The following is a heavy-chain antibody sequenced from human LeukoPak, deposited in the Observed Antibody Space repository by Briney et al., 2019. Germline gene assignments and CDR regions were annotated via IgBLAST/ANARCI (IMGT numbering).Heavy chain of an antibody. CDR1: SASISSSPYF. CDR2: ISYSGTT. CDR3: ARRSSGWTP. V-gene: IGHV4-39*02. J-gene: IGHJ5*02. D-gene: IGHD6-19*01. Sequence: PSETLSLTCTVSSASISSSPYFWGWIRQSPGQGLEWIGSISYSGTTYYNPSLKSRVTISVDTSKNHFSLKLSSVTAADTAVYYCARRSSGWTPWGQGTLVTVS.